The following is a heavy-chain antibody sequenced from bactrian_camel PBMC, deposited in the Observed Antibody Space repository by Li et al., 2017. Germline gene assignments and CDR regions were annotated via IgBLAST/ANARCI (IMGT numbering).Heavy chain of an antibody. D-gene: IGHD6*01. CDR1: GWTYSSYS. Sequence: HGQLVESGGGSVQAGGSLRLSCATSGWTYSSYSMGWFRQAPGKEREGVAAISTIYTGIRNAVYADSVKGRFTMSRDESKNKVYLQMNSLKTEDTAVYYCAKAGAYGEQEGDIHWGQGTQVTVS. V-gene: IGHV3S1*01. J-gene: IGHJ4*01. CDR3: AKAGAYGEQEGDIH. CDR2: IYTGIRNA.